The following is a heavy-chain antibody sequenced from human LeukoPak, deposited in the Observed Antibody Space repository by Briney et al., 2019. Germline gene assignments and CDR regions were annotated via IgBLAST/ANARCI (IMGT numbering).Heavy chain of an antibody. J-gene: IGHJ3*02. CDR2: INPNSGGT. CDR3: ARDAGYSSGRLAFDI. Sequence: SVKVSCKASGYTFTGYYMHWVRQAPGQGLEWMGRINPNSGGTNYAQKFQGRVTMTRDTSISTAYMELSRLRSDDTAVYYCARDAGYSSGRLAFDIWGQGTTVTVSS. D-gene: IGHD6-19*01. V-gene: IGHV1-2*06. CDR1: GYTFTGYY.